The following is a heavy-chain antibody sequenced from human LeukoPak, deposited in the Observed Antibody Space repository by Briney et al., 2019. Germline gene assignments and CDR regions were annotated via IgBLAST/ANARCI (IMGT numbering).Heavy chain of an antibody. D-gene: IGHD6-19*01. CDR2: IWYDGSNK. CDR1: GFTFRNLG. J-gene: IGHJ4*02. V-gene: IGHV3-33*01. Sequence: GGSLRLSCAASGFTFRNLGMHWVRQAPGKGLEWVAVIWYDGSNKYYADSVKGRFTISRDNSKNTLYPQMNSLRAEDTAVYYCARDNGGIAVAGTVGFLDYWGQGTRVTVSS. CDR3: ARDNGGIAVAGTVGFLDY.